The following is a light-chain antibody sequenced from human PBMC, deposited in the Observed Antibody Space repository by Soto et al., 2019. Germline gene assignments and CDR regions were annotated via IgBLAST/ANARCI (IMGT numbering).Light chain of an antibody. J-gene: IGLJ3*02. CDR2: DNT. CDR3: ASWDGSLTAVV. Sequence: QSVLTQPPSVSAAPGQKVTISCSGSTSNIGNNYVSWYQHLPGTAPKLLIYDNTKRPSGILDRFSGSKSGTPATLGITGLQTGDEAVYYCASWDGSLTAVVFGGGTKLTVL. CDR1: TSNIGNNY. V-gene: IGLV1-51*01.